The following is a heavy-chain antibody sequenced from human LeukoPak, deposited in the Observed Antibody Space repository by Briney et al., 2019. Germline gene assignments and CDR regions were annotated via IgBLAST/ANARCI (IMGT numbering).Heavy chain of an antibody. V-gene: IGHV4-38-2*02. J-gene: IGHJ6*03. Sequence: SETLSLTCTVSGYSISSGYYWGWIRQPPGKGLEWIGSIYHSGSTYYNPSLKSRVTISVDTSKNQFSLKLSSVTAADTAVYYCASSGYAFYYMDVWGKGTTVTISS. CDR3: ASSGYAFYYMDV. CDR1: GYSISSGYY. CDR2: IYHSGST. D-gene: IGHD5-12*01.